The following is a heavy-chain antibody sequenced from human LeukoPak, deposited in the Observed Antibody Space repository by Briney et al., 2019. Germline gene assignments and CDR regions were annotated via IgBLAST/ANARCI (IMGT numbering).Heavy chain of an antibody. Sequence: GGSRRLSCAASGFTFSSYAMSWVRQAPGKGLEWVSAISASGYSTYYADSVKGRFTISRDNSKKTLYLQMNSLRAEDTAIFYCAKDVYNWNFYFDYWGQGTLVTVSS. J-gene: IGHJ4*02. D-gene: IGHD1-7*01. V-gene: IGHV3-23*01. CDR3: AKDVYNWNFYFDY. CDR1: GFTFSSYA. CDR2: ISASGYST.